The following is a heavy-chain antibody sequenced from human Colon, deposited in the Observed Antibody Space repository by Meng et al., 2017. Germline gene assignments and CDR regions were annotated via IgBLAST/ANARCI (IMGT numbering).Heavy chain of an antibody. Sequence: VRLQQPGPGLWRPSGTLSLPCTVSGDSVNNRTYYWTWIRQPPEKGLEWIGYVYYDGTTNYNPFLESRLTMSIDTSKNQFSLKLSSVTAADTAVYYCARDWGSGTPYWGQGTLVTVSS. D-gene: IGHD3-10*01. J-gene: IGHJ4*02. CDR3: ARDWGSGTPY. V-gene: IGHV4-61*01. CDR1: GDSVNNRTYY. CDR2: VYYDGTT.